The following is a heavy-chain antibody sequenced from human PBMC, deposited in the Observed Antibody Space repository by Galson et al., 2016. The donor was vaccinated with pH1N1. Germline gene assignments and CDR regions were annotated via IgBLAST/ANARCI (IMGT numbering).Heavy chain of an antibody. CDR1: GGSISNDYYY. D-gene: IGHD5-24*01. CDR3: ARVGATMTATGAFDM. Sequence: TLSLTCTVSGGSISNDYYYWSWIRQPPGKGVEWIGYIYYSGTTYYNPSLKSRVTISIDTSKNQFSLKVTSVTAADTAVYYCARVGATMTATGAFDMWAQGNIVTVYS. J-gene: IGHJ3*02. V-gene: IGHV4-30-4*08. CDR2: IYYSGTT.